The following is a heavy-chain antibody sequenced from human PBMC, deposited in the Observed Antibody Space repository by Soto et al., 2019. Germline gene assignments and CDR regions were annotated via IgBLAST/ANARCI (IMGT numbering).Heavy chain of an antibody. CDR1: GYTFTGYY. V-gene: IGHV1-2*02. Sequence: GASVKVSCKASGYTFTGYYMHWVRQAPGQGLEWMGWINPNSGGTNYAQKLQGRVTMTRDTSISTAYMELSRLRSDDTAVYYCARDLRVGATTAPWYYYYGMDVWGQGTTVTVSS. D-gene: IGHD1-26*01. J-gene: IGHJ6*02. CDR2: INPNSGGT. CDR3: ARDLRVGATTAPWYYYYGMDV.